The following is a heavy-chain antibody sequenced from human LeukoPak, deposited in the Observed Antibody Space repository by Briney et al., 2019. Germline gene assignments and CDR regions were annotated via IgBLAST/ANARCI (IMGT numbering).Heavy chain of an antibody. D-gene: IGHD5-12*01. CDR2: ISSSSSYI. CDR3: ARGATIFEY. V-gene: IGHV3-21*01. Sequence: CXASEFTFSSYNMNXVRQAPGKGLEWVSSISSSSSYIYYADSVKGRFTISRDNAKNSLYLQMNSLRAEDTAVYYCARGATIFEYWGQGTLVTVSS. CDR1: EFTFSSYN. J-gene: IGHJ4*02.